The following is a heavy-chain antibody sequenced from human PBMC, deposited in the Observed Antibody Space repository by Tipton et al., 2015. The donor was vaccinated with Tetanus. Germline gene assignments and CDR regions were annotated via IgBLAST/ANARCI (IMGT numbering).Heavy chain of an antibody. Sequence: TLSLTCSVSGSSMSSSYWSWVRQTPDKRLEWIGYITYSARTKYNPSLRSRVTLSLEASKNEFSLRLSSVTAADTAVYHCARGGLGGYLRDWGQGTLVTVSS. CDR1: GSSMSSSY. J-gene: IGHJ4*02. CDR2: ITYSART. V-gene: IGHV4-59*01. CDR3: ARGGLGGYLRD. D-gene: IGHD1-26*01.